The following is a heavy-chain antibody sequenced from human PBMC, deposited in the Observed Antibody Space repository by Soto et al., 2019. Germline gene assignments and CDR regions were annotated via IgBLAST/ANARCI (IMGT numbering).Heavy chain of an antibody. J-gene: IGHJ6*02. CDR3: AKDHGITTSYGMDV. Sequence: HPGGSLRLSCAASGFTFSSYGMHWVRQAPGKGLEWVAVISYDGSNKYYADSVKGRFTISRDNSKNTLYLQMNSLRAEDTAVYYCAKDHGITTSYGMDVWGQGTTVTVSS. CDR1: GFTFSSYG. D-gene: IGHD3-3*01. V-gene: IGHV3-30*18. CDR2: ISYDGSNK.